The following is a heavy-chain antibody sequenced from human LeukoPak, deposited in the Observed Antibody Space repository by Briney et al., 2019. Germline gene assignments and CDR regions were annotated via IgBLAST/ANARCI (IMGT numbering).Heavy chain of an antibody. J-gene: IGHJ4*02. Sequence: SVKVSCKASGGTFSSYAISWVRQAPGQGLEWMGRIIPIFGTANYAQKFQGRVTITTDESTSTAYMELSSLRSEDRAVYYCARERGNYDSSGNFDYWGQGTLVTVSS. V-gene: IGHV1-69*05. CDR3: ARERGNYDSSGNFDY. D-gene: IGHD3-22*01. CDR2: IIPIFGTA. CDR1: GGTFSSYA.